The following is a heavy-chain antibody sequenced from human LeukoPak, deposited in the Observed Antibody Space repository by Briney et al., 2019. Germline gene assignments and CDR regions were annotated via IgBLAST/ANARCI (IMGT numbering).Heavy chain of an antibody. Sequence: SDTLSLTCTVSGGSIRSSNYYWGWIRQPPGKGLEWIGSIYYGGGTYYNPSLKSRVTISVDTSKNQFSLKLSSASAADTAVYHCARAFVHYYDSSGYLYWGQGTLVTVSS. CDR2: IYYGGGT. D-gene: IGHD3-22*01. CDR3: ARAFVHYYDSSGYLY. J-gene: IGHJ4*02. CDR1: GGSIRSSNYY. V-gene: IGHV4-39*01.